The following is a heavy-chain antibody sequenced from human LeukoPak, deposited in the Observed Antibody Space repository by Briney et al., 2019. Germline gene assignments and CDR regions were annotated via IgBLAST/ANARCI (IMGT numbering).Heavy chain of an antibody. J-gene: IGHJ4*02. CDR2: IYSGGST. CDR1: EFTVSSNY. Sequence: PGGSLRLSCAASEFTVSSNYMSWVRQAPGKGLEWVSVIYSGGSTYYADSVKGRFTISRDNSKNTLYLQMNSLRAEDTAVYYCARATTVTTVDYWGQGTLVTVSS. CDR3: ARATTVTTVDY. D-gene: IGHD4-17*01. V-gene: IGHV3-53*01.